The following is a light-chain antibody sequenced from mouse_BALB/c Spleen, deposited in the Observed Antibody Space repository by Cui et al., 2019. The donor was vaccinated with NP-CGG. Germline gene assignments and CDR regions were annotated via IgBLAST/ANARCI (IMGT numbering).Light chain of an antibody. CDR2: ASN. V-gene: IGLV1*01. Sequence: QAVVTQESALTTSPGETVTLTCRSSTGAVTTSNYAHWFPQKPNHFFTGLIGASNNRAPGVPARFSGSLIGDKAALTITGAQTEDEAIYFCALWYSNHWVFGGGTKLTVL. CDR1: TGAVTTSNY. J-gene: IGLJ1*01. CDR3: ALWYSNHWV.